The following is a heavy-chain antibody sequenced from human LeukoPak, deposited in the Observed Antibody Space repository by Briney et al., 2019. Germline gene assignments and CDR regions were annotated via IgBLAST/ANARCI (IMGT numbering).Heavy chain of an antibody. J-gene: IGHJ6*02. V-gene: IGHV3-21*01. CDR1: GFTFSSYS. D-gene: IGHD6-13*01. CDR3: ARVVSSWYSYGMDV. CDR2: ISSSNSYI. Sequence: PGGSLRLSCAASGFTFSSYSMNWVRQAPGQGLEWVSSISSSNSYIYYADSVKGRFTIARDNAKYSLYLQMNSLRAEDTAVYYCARVVSSWYSYGMDVWGQGTTVTVSS.